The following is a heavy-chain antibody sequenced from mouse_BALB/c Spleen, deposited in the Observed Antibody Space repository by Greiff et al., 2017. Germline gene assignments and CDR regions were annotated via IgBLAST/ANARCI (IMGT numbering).Heavy chain of an antibody. CDR2: INPSSGYT. Sequence: QVQLKESAAELARPGASVKMSCKASGYTFTSYTMHWVKQRPGQGLEWIGYINPSSGYTEYNQKFKDKTTLTADKSSSTAYMQLSSLTSEDSAVYYCASGDSSGYVAYWGQGTLVTVSA. D-gene: IGHD3-2*01. CDR3: ASGDSSGYVAY. J-gene: IGHJ3*01. V-gene: IGHV1-4*02. CDR1: GYTFTSYT.